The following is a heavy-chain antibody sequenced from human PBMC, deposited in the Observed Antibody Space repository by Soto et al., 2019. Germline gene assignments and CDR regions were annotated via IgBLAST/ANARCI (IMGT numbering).Heavy chain of an antibody. V-gene: IGHV3-23*01. CDR2: ISGSGGST. Sequence: PGGSLRLSCAASGFTSSSYAMSWVRQAPGKGLEWVSAISGSGGSTYYADSVKGRFTISRDNSKNTLYLQMNSLRAEDTAVYYCAKVDSSGYYYVVGYYYGMDVWGQGTTVTVSS. CDR1: GFTSSSYA. D-gene: IGHD3-22*01. J-gene: IGHJ6*02. CDR3: AKVDSSGYYYVVGYYYGMDV.